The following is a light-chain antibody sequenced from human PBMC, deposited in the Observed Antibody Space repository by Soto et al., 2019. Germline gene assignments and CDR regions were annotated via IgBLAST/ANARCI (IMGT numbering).Light chain of an antibody. CDR1: QSVSSY. Sequence: EIVLTQSPATLSLSPGERATLSCRASQSVSSYLAWYQQKPGQAPRLLTSGASSRATGIPDRFTGSGSETSFTLTISRLEPEDFALYYCQHYQSGHPITFGQGTRLEIK. CDR2: GAS. J-gene: IGKJ5*01. CDR3: QHYQSGHPIT. V-gene: IGKV3-20*01.